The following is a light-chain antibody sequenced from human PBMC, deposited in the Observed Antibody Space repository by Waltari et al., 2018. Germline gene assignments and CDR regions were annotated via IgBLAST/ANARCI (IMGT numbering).Light chain of an antibody. CDR3: QHYVSYPYT. CDR2: KAS. J-gene: IGKJ2*01. Sequence: DIQMTKFPPTRFALVGEKVPTTCRASQRFSHWLAWYQQKPGKAPKLLNYKASSLESGVPSRFSGSQSGTEFTLTIASLQADDFATYYCQHYVSYPYTFGQGTKLEIK. CDR1: QRFSHW. V-gene: IGKV1-5*03.